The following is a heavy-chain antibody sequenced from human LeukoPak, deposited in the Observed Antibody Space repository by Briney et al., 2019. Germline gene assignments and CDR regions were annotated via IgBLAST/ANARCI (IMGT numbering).Heavy chain of an antibody. CDR1: GFTVSSNY. CDR3: ARNWGSRGIRAFYDL. V-gene: IGHV3-66*01. Sequence: PGGSLRLSCAASGFTVSSNYMSWVRQAPGKGLEWVSVIYSGGSTYYADSVKGRFTISRDNSKNTLYLQMNSLRAEDTAVYYCARNWGSRGIRAFYDLWGRGTLVTVSS. D-gene: IGHD7-27*01. J-gene: IGHJ2*01. CDR2: IYSGGST.